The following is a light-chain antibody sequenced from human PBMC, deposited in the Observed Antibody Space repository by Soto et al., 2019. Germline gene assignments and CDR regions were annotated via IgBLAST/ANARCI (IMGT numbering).Light chain of an antibody. CDR3: QQHSHWPPWT. J-gene: IGKJ1*01. CDR2: GAS. CDR1: QNVRTF. V-gene: IGKV3-11*01. Sequence: EVVLTQSPATLSLSPGERATLSCRASQNVRTFLDWYQQKPGQAPRLLIYGASNRATGIPARFSGSGSGTDFTLTISSLELEDFAVYYCQQHSHWPPWTFGEGTRVEIQ.